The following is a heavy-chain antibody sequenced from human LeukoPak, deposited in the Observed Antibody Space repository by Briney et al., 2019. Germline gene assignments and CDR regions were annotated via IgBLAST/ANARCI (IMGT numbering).Heavy chain of an antibody. CDR2: ISYDGDNK. J-gene: IGHJ4*02. V-gene: IGHV3-30*18. D-gene: IGHD5-24*01. CDR1: GFTFSSYG. Sequence: PGRSLRLSCAASGFTFSSYGMHWVRQAPGKGLEWVAVISYDGDNKYFADSVKGRFAISRDNSKNTLYLQMNSLRAEDTAVYYCAKVIREVDMSHDYWGQGALVTVSS. CDR3: AKVIREVDMSHDY.